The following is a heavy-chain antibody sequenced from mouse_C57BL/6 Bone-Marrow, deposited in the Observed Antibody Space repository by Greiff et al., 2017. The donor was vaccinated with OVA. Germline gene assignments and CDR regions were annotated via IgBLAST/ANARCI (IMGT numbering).Heavy chain of an antibody. D-gene: IGHD2-3*01. CDR1: VFSLTSYG. CDR3: ARKGWLLYWYFDV. V-gene: IGHV2-2*01. Sequence: QVQLKESGPGLVQPSQSLSITCTVSVFSLTSYGVHWVRQSPGKGLEWLGVIWSGGSTDYNAAFISRLSISKDNSKSQVFFKMNSLQADDTAIYYCARKGWLLYWYFDVWGTGTTVTVSS. J-gene: IGHJ1*03. CDR2: IWSGGST.